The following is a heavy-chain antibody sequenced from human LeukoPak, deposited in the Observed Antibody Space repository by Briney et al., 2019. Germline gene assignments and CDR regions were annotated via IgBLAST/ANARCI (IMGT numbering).Heavy chain of an antibody. J-gene: IGHJ4*02. Sequence: GGSLRLSCAASGFTFSSYAMSWVRQAPGKGLEWVSAISGSGGSAYYADSVKGRFTISRDNSKNTLYLQMNSLRAEDTAVYCCAKDIVYCSSTSCYSGFDYWGQGTLVTVSS. CDR2: ISGSGGSA. CDR1: GFTFSSYA. D-gene: IGHD2-2*01. V-gene: IGHV3-23*01. CDR3: AKDIVYCSSTSCYSGFDY.